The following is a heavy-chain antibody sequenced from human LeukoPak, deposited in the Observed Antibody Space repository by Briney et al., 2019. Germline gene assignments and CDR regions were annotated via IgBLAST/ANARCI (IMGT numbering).Heavy chain of an antibody. CDR2: IYHSGST. V-gene: IGHV4-38-2*02. D-gene: IGHD4-17*01. Sequence: PSETLSLTCTVSGYSISSGYYWGWIRQPPGKGLEWVGSIYHSGSTYYNPSLKSRVTISVDTSKNQFSLKLSSVTAADTAVYYCARGGDYGDYEGWYFDLWGRGTLVAVSS. CDR3: ARGGDYGDYEGWYFDL. J-gene: IGHJ2*01. CDR1: GYSISSGYY.